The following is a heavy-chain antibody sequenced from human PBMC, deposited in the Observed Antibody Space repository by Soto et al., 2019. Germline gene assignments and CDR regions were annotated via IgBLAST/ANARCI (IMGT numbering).Heavy chain of an antibody. J-gene: IGHJ4*02. CDR2: LSNDGSQT. CDR1: GFTFSNFG. D-gene: IGHD1-1*01. Sequence: PGGSLRLSCAASGFTFSNFGMHWVRQAPGKGLEWVAILSNDGSQTNYVDSVRGRFSISRDNTKNSLYLQMNSLRVEDTAVYFCARGGGHNLEYWGQGALVTVSS. V-gene: IGHV3-33*03. CDR3: ARGGGHNLEY.